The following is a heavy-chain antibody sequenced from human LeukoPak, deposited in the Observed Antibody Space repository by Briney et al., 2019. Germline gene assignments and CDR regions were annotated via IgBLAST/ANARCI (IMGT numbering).Heavy chain of an antibody. CDR2: IYYSGDS. Sequence: SETLSLTCTVSGGSISGFYWSWIRQPPGKGLEWIGYIYYSGDSNYNPSLKSRVTMSLDTSKNQLSLRLSSVTAADTAVYYCARHPFATPFDYWGRGTLVTVSS. J-gene: IGHJ4*02. CDR3: ARHPFATPFDY. V-gene: IGHV4-59*08. D-gene: IGHD2-15*01. CDR1: GGSISGFY.